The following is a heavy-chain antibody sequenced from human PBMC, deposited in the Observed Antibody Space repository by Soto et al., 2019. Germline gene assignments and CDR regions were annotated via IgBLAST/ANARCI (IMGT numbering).Heavy chain of an antibody. CDR2: IYDSGST. CDR1: GGSITNYY. Sequence: ASETLSLTCTVSGGSITNYYRSWIRQPPGKGLEWIGDIYDSGSTNYNPSLKSRVTISTDASKNQFSLRLTSVTAADTAVYYCAREADPLFCSGGSGGSCYGGWLDPWGQGSLVTVSS. V-gene: IGHV4-59*01. D-gene: IGHD2-15*01. J-gene: IGHJ5*02. CDR3: AREADPLFCSGGSGGSCYGGWLDP.